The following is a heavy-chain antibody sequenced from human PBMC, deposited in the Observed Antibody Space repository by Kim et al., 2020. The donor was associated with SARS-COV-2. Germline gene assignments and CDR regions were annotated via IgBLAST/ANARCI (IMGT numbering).Heavy chain of an antibody. V-gene: IGHV1-18*01. Sequence: ASVKVSCKASGYTFTSYGISWVRQAPGQGLEWMGWISAYNGNTNYAQKLQGRVTMTTDTSTSTAYMELRSLRSDDTAVYYCARAEPTADHQLRYFDWFQGAYYYYYYGMDVWGQGTTVTVSS. CDR1: GYTFTSYG. D-gene: IGHD3-9*01. CDR2: ISAYNGNT. CDR3: ARAEPTADHQLRYFDWFQGAYYYYYYGMDV. J-gene: IGHJ6*02.